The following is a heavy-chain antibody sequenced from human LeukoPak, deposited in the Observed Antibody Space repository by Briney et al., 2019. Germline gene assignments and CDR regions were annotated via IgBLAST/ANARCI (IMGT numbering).Heavy chain of an antibody. J-gene: IGHJ3*02. CDR2: IYHSGST. CDR3: ARSSSGWYTHAFDI. V-gene: IGHV4-38-2*02. CDR1: GYSIRSGYY. Sequence: SETLSLTCTVSGYSIRSGYYWGWIRQPPGKGLEWIGSIYHSGSTYYNPSLKSRVTISVDTSKNQFSLKLSSVTAADTAVYYCARSSSGWYTHAFDIWGQGTMVTVSS. D-gene: IGHD6-19*01.